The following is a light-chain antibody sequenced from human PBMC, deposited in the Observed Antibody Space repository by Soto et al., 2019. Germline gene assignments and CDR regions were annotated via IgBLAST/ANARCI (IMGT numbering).Light chain of an antibody. Sequence: DIQLTQSPSFLSASVGDRVIITCRASQAISNYLAWYQQKPGKAPKLLIYAASTLQGGVPSRFSGSGSGTEFTLTINSLQPEDFATYYCQHLNAYPIIFGQGTRLEIK. J-gene: IGKJ5*01. CDR3: QHLNAYPII. V-gene: IGKV1-9*01. CDR2: AAS. CDR1: QAISNY.